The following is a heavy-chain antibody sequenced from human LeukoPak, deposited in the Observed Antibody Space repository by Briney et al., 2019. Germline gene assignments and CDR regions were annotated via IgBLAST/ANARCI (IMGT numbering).Heavy chain of an antibody. D-gene: IGHD3-22*01. Sequence: GGSLRLSCAASGFKFSYYWMTWVRQAPGKGLEWLANIKESGSEKYYVDSVKGRFTISRDNADNLVYLQMNSLRVDDTAVYYCASRPRPYYYDSNGYFPLNFWGQGTLVAVSS. J-gene: IGHJ4*02. V-gene: IGHV3-7*01. CDR2: IKESGSEK. CDR1: GFKFSYYW. CDR3: ASRPRPYYYDSNGYFPLNF.